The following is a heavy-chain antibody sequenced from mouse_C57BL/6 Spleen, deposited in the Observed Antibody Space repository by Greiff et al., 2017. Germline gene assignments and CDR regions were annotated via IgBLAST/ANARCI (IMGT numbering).Heavy chain of an antibody. V-gene: IGHV1-50*01. CDR2: IVPSDSFT. Sequence: VQLQQPGAELVMPGASVKLSCKASGYTFTSYWMQWVKQRHGQGLEWSGEIVPSDSFTTYKQKFKGKATLTVDTSSSTAYMQLSSLTSEDSAVYYCARRDYRAWFAYWGQGTLVTVSA. CDR1: GYTFTSYW. J-gene: IGHJ3*01. D-gene: IGHD2-14*01. CDR3: ARRDYRAWFAY.